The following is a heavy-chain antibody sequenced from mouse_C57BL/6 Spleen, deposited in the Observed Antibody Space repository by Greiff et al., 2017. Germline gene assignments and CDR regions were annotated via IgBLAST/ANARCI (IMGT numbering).Heavy chain of an antibody. V-gene: IGHV1-74*01. CDR2: IHPSACDT. Sequence: VQLQQPGAELVKPGASVKVSCTASGYTFTSYWMHWVQQRPGQGLEWIGRIHPSACDTNYNQTFTGKATLTVDKSSSTAYLQLSSLTSEDSAGYYCAISQIYYGNCAWFAYWGQGTLVTVSA. CDR1: GYTFTSYW. CDR3: AISQIYYGNCAWFAY. D-gene: IGHD2-1*01. J-gene: IGHJ3*01.